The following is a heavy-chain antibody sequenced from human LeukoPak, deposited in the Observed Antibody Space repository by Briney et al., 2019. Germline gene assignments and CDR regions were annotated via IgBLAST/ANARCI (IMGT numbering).Heavy chain of an antibody. V-gene: IGHV1-69*04. CDR2: IIPILGIA. Sequence: SVKVSCKASGGTFSSYAISWVRQAPGQGLEWMGRIIPILGIANYAQKFQGRVTITADKSTSTAYMELSSLRSGDTAVYYCARDLDIVVVPASWFYPWGQGTLVTVSS. J-gene: IGHJ5*02. CDR1: GGTFSSYA. D-gene: IGHD2-2*03. CDR3: ARDLDIVVVPASWFYP.